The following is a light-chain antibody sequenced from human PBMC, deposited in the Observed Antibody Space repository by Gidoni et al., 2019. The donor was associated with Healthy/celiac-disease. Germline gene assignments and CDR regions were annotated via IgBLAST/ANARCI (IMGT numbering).Light chain of an antibody. CDR1: QSVNSN. CDR3: QQYNNWPTWT. V-gene: IGKV3-15*01. Sequence: EIVMTQSPATLSVSPGERATLSCRASQSVNSNLAWYQQKPGQAPRLLIYGASTRATGIPARFSGSGSGTEFTLTISSLQSEDFAVYYCQQYNNWPTWTFXXXTKVEIK. CDR2: GAS. J-gene: IGKJ1*01.